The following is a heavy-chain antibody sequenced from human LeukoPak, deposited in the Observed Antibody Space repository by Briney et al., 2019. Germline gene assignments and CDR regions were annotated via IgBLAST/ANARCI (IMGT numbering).Heavy chain of an antibody. D-gene: IGHD2-21*01. J-gene: IGHJ6*03. CDR1: GFTFSSYG. CDR2: ISYDGSNK. V-gene: IGHV3-30*03. CDR3: ARERVVIAIRDYYYMDV. Sequence: PGRSLRLSCAASGFTFSSYGMHWVRQAPGKGLEWVAVISYDGSNKYYADSVKGRFTISRDNSENTLYLQMNSLRAEDTAVYYCARERVVIAIRDYYYMDVWGKGTTVTVSS.